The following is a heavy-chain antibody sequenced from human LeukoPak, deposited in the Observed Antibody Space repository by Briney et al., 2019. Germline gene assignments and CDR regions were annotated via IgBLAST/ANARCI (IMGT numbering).Heavy chain of an antibody. Sequence: ASVKVSCKASGYTFTSYAMNWVRQAPGKGLEWMGGFDPEDGETIYAQKFQGRVTMTEDTSTDTAYMELSSLRSEDTAVYYCATGIYDFWSGYYSGRIGWFDPWGQGTLVTVSS. J-gene: IGHJ5*02. D-gene: IGHD3-3*01. CDR2: FDPEDGET. CDR1: GYTFTSYA. CDR3: ATGIYDFWSGYYSGRIGWFDP. V-gene: IGHV1-24*01.